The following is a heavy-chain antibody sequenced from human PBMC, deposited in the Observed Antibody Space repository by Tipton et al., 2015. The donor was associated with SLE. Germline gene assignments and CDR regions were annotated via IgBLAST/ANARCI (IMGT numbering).Heavy chain of an antibody. Sequence: TLSLTCTVSGGSISSGSYYWSWIRQPAGKGLEWIGRIYTSGSTNYNPSLKSRVTISVDTSKNQFSLKLSSVTAADTAVYYCARGGRTPFDYWGQGTLVTVSS. J-gene: IGHJ4*02. V-gene: IGHV4-61*02. CDR1: GGSISSGSYY. CDR3: ARGGRTPFDY. CDR2: IYTSGST. D-gene: IGHD1-26*01.